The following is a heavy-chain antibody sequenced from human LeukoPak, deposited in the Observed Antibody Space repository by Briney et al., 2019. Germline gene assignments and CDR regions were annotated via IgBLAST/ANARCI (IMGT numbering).Heavy chain of an antibody. CDR1: GFTFSSYW. Sequence: GGSLRLSCAASGFTFSSYWMHWVRQAPGKGLVWVSRINSDGSSTSYADSVKGRFTISRDNAKNTLYLQMNSLRAEDTAVYHCARGPRGPNDAFDIWGQGTMVTVSS. CDR3: ARGPRGPNDAFDI. V-gene: IGHV3-74*01. CDR2: INSDGSST. J-gene: IGHJ3*02. D-gene: IGHD3-10*01.